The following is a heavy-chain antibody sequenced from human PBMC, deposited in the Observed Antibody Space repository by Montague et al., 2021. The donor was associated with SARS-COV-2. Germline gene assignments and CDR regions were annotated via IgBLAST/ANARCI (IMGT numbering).Heavy chain of an antibody. J-gene: IGHJ2*01. D-gene: IGHD3-9*01. CDR1: GFTFSSYR. CDR3: VRHSETDLRYFDWSSNWFFDL. Sequence: SLRLSCAASGFTFSSYRMSWVRQAPGKGLEWVANIKEDGSEKNYVDSVKGRFTVSRDNAKNSLFLQMNSLRAEDTALYYCVRHSETDLRYFDWSSNWFFDLWGRGTLVTVSS. V-gene: IGHV3-7*01. CDR2: IKEDGSEK.